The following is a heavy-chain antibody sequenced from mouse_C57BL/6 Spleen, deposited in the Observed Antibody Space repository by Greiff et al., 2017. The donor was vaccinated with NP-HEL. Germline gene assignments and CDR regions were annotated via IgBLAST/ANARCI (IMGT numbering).Heavy chain of an antibody. CDR2: ISSGSSTI. V-gene: IGHV5-17*01. D-gene: IGHD1-1*01. Sequence: EVNVVESGGGLVKPGGSLKLSCAASGFTFSDYGMHWVRQAPEKGLEWVAYISSGSSTISYADTVKGRFTISRDNAKNTLFLQMTSMRSEETAMYDGARPRYYYGSSYYSDYWGQGTTLTASS. CDR3: ARPRYYYGSSYYSDY. CDR1: GFTFSDYG. J-gene: IGHJ2*01.